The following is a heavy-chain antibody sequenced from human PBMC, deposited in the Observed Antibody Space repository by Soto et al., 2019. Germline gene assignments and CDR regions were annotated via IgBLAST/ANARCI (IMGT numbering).Heavy chain of an antibody. CDR2: IRGSGDST. V-gene: IGHV3-23*01. Sequence: EVRLLESGGGLVQPGGSLRLSCAASGFTFSVYAMSWVRQAPGKGLEWVSGIRGSGDSTHYADSVKGRFTVSRDNSKSMLYLQTNSLRDEDTAIYYCARALYGGFTYWGQGTLVTVSS. J-gene: IGHJ4*02. CDR3: ARALYGGFTY. D-gene: IGHD3-10*01. CDR1: GFTFSVYA.